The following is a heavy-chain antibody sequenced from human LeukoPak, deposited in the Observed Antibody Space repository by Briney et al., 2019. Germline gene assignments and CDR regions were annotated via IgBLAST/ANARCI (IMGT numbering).Heavy chain of an antibody. CDR2: ISGSGGST. V-gene: IGHV3-23*01. D-gene: IGHD3-3*01. J-gene: IGHJ4*02. Sequence: GGSLRLSCAASGFTFSSYAMSWVRQAPGKGLEWVSAISGSGGSTYYADSVKGRFTISRDNSKNTLYLQMNSLRAEDTAVYYCAKDTLRITIFGVVSKGRQTGYYFDYWGQGTLVTVSS. CDR1: GFTFSSYA. CDR3: AKDTLRITIFGVVSKGRQTGYYFDY.